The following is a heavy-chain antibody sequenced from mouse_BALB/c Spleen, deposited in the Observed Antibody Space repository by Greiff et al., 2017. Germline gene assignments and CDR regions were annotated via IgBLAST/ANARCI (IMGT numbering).Heavy chain of an antibody. D-gene: IGHD2-4*01. V-gene: IGHV1-4*01. CDR1: GYTFTSYT. Sequence: QVQLQQSGAELARPGASVKMSCKASGYTFTSYTMHWVKQRPGQGLEWIGYINPSSGYTNYNQKFKDKATLTADKSSSTAYMQLSSLTSEDSAVYYCARSSTMITAFDYWGQGTTLTVSS. CDR2: INPSSGYT. J-gene: IGHJ2*01. CDR3: ARSSTMITAFDY.